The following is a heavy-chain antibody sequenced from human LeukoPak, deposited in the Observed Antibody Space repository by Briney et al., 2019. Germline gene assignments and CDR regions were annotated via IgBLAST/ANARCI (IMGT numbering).Heavy chain of an antibody. V-gene: IGHV3-30*02. J-gene: IGHJ3*02. CDR1: GFTFSSYG. Sequence: GGSLRLSCAASGFTFSSYGMHWVRQAPGKGLEWVAFIQYDGSNKYYADSVKGRFTISRDNSKNTLYLQMNSLRAEDTAVYYCAKDLGDIVVVPAAIPYGAFDIWGQGTMVTVSS. CDR2: IQYDGSNK. D-gene: IGHD2-2*01. CDR3: AKDLGDIVVVPAAIPYGAFDI.